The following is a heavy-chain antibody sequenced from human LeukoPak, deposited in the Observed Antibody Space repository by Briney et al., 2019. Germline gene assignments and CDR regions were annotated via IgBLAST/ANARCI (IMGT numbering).Heavy chain of an antibody. D-gene: IGHD4-17*01. Sequence: SETLSLTCAVYGGSFSGYYWSWIRQPPGKGLEWIGEINHSGSTNYNPSLKSRVTISVDTSKNQFPLKLSSVTAADTAVYYCARVDYGDYWDNWFDPWGQGTLVTVSS. CDR1: GGSFSGYY. V-gene: IGHV4-34*01. J-gene: IGHJ5*02. CDR3: ARVDYGDYWDNWFDP. CDR2: INHSGST.